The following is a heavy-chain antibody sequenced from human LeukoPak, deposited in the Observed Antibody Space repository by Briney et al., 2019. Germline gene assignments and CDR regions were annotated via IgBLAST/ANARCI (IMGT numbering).Heavy chain of an antibody. J-gene: IGHJ6*02. CDR3: AREPYYYGMDV. V-gene: IGHV3-48*03. CDR1: GFSFSSYE. CDR2: ISSSGSTI. Sequence: GGSLRLSCAASGFSFSSYEMNWVRQAPGKGLEWVSYISSSGSTIYYADSVKGRFTISRDNAKNSLYLQMNSLRAEDTAVYYCAREPYYYGMDVWGQGTTVTVSS.